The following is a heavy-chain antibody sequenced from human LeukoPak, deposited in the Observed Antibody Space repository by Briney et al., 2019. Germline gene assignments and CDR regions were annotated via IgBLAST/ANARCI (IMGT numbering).Heavy chain of an antibody. V-gene: IGHV3-74*01. CDR2: INSDGSST. Sequence: GGSLRLSCAASGFTFSSYWMHWVRQAPGKGPVWVSRINSDGSSTSYADSVKGRFTISRDNAKNTLYLQMNSLRAEDTAVYYCARSYAPDYWGQGTLVTVSS. D-gene: IGHD2-8*01. J-gene: IGHJ4*02. CDR1: GFTFSSYW. CDR3: ARSYAPDY.